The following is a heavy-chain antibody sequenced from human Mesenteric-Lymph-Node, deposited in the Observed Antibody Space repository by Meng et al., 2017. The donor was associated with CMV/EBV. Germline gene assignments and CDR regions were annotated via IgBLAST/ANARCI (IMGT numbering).Heavy chain of an antibody. Sequence: SGGTFSSYAISWVRQAPGQGLEWMGGIIPIFGTANYAQKFQGRVTITADKSTSTAYMELSSLRYEDTAVYYCARAPYNYYGSGAPDYWGQGTLVTVSS. V-gene: IGHV1-69*06. CDR2: IIPIFGTA. CDR1: GGTFSSYA. J-gene: IGHJ4*02. D-gene: IGHD3-10*01. CDR3: ARAPYNYYGSGAPDY.